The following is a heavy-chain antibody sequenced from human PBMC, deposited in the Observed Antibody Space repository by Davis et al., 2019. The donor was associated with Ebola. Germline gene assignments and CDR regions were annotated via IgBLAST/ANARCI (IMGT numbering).Heavy chain of an antibody. CDR2: TSGDGSDT. CDR3: ARDGGAVAVSFFDS. CDR1: GFNYSSNW. J-gene: IGHJ4*02. Sequence: PGGSLRLSCVVSGFNYSSNWMHWVRQAPGKGLVWVSRTSGDGSDTKYADFVKGRFTISRDISKNTVYLQMNNLRAEDTAVYYCARDGGAVAVSFFDSWGQGTLVNVSS. V-gene: IGHV3-74*01. D-gene: IGHD6-19*01.